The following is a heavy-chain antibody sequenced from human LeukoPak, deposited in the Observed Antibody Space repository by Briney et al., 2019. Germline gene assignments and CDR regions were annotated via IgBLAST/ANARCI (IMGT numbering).Heavy chain of an antibody. J-gene: IGHJ4*02. CDR2: INHSGST. CDR3: ARVPSKDSSGWWGY. V-gene: IGHV4-34*01. Sequence: SETLSLTCAVYGGSFSGYYWSWIRQPPGKGLEWIGEINHSGSTNYNPSLKSRVTISVDTSKNQFSLKLSSVTAADTAVYYCARVPSKDSSGWWGYWGQGTPVTVSS. CDR1: GGSFSGYY. D-gene: IGHD6-19*01.